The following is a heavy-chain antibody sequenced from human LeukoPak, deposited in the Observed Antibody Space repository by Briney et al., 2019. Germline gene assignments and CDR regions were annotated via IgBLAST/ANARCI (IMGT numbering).Heavy chain of an antibody. Sequence: GGSLRLSCVVSGFTFSDYYMSWIRQAPGKGLEWVSYISSSGDIIRYADSVKGRFTISRDITKNSLYLQMDSLRAEDTAVYYCAREGDHGDYIGSYWGQGTLVTVSS. D-gene: IGHD4-17*01. J-gene: IGHJ4*02. CDR2: ISSSGDII. CDR1: GFTFSDYY. CDR3: AREGDHGDYIGSY. V-gene: IGHV3-11*04.